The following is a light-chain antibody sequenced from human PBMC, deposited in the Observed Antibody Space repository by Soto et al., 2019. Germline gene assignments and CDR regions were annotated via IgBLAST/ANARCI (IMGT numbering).Light chain of an antibody. J-gene: IGKJ5*01. CDR3: HQYSTCPWP. V-gene: IGKV1-5*03. CDR2: EAS. CDR1: ESIGNW. Sequence: DIQMTQSPSTLSASEGDRVTITCRASESIGNWLAWYQQKPGQAPNLLIYEASNLESGVPSRFSGSGSGREFSLTIRRQQPVDFAPYYCHQYSTCPWPLGQGT.